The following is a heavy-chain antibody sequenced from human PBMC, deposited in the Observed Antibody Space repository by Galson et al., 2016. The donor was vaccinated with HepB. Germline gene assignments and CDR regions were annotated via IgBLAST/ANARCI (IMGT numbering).Heavy chain of an antibody. CDR2: INHSGST. D-gene: IGHD3-16*01. Sequence: SETLSLTCAVYGGSFSGYYWTWIRQRPGKGLEWIGDINHSGSTNYNPSLKSRVIISIDTSKNQFSLRLSYLAGADTGLYFGARGNRPPRSTYYAYKWFDPWGQGTPVTGS. J-gene: IGHJ5*02. CDR3: ARGNRPPRSTYYAYKWFDP. CDR1: GGSFSGYY. V-gene: IGHV4-34*01.